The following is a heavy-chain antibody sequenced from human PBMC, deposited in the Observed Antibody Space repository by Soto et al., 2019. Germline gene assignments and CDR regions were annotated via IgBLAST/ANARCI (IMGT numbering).Heavy chain of an antibody. J-gene: IGHJ4*02. CDR3: AKVNGAVARDPFDN. Sequence: EAQLVESGGGLVQPGSSLRLSCAASGFTFDDYAMHWVRQAPGKGLEWVSGISWNGGAKGYATSVKGRFTISRDNAKNSLYLQMNSLRREDTAVYYCAKVNGAVARDPFDNWGKGTLVTVSS. V-gene: IGHV3-9*01. CDR1: GFTFDDYA. D-gene: IGHD6-19*01. CDR2: ISWNGGAK.